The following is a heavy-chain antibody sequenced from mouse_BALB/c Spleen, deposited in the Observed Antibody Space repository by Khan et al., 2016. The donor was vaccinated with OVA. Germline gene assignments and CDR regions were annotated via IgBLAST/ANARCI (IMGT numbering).Heavy chain of an antibody. CDR1: GYNFTDYY. Sequence: QVQLQQSGAELARPGTSVKLSCKASGYNFTDYYIYWMRQRTAQGLVWFGEYYPCSDNTYYNEKFKGKATLTADKSSNTASLQLRSVESADSAGECCGREWAAWFPYWGQGTVVTVSA. J-gene: IGHJ3*01. CDR2: YYPCSDNT. V-gene: IGHV1-77*01. CDR3: GREWAAWFPY.